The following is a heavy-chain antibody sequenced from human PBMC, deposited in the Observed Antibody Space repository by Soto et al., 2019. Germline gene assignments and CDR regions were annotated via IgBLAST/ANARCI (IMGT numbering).Heavy chain of an antibody. Sequence: LSRTCPVSGGSISSYYWRWIRQPPGKGLEWIGYLYYSGSTNYNPSLKSRVTISVDTSKNQFSLKLSSVTAAAPDVYYWARTVKTLTMIRFDPWGQGTLVTVS. V-gene: IGHV4-59*01. CDR2: LYYSGST. CDR1: GGSISSYY. D-gene: IGHD3-22*01. CDR3: ARTVKTLTMIRFDP. J-gene: IGHJ5*02.